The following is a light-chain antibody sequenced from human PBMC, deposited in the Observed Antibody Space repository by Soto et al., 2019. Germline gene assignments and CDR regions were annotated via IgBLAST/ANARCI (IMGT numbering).Light chain of an antibody. CDR2: DAS. Sequence: DIQMTQSPSTLSASVGDRVTITCRASQSISTWLAWYQQKSGRAPSLLISDASSLQTGDPSRFRGSGFGTEFTLTISSLQPDDFATYYCPQYRGYSGTFGQGTKVEI. CDR1: QSISTW. CDR3: PQYRGYSGT. V-gene: IGKV1-5*01. J-gene: IGKJ1*01.